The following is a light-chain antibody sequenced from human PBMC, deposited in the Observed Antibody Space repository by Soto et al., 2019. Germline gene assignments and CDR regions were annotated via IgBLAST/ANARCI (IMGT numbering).Light chain of an antibody. J-gene: IGKJ4*01. CDR3: QQVKTYPRT. Sequence: DIHMTQSPSTLSASLGDRVTITCRASQSISGWLAWYQQKPGKAPKLLIYEESTLHSGVPSRFSGRKSGTQFTLTIDSLQPEDFATYYCQQVKTYPRTFGGGTKVEIK. CDR2: EES. CDR1: QSISGW. V-gene: IGKV1-5*01.